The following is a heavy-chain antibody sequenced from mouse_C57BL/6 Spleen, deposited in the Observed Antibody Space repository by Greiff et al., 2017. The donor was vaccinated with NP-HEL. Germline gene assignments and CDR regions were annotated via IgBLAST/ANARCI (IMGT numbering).Heavy chain of an antibody. CDR3: TRANDGYSPFDY. D-gene: IGHD2-3*01. CDR2: ISSGGDYI. Sequence: DVHLVESGEGLVKPGGSLKLSCTASGFTFSSYAMSWVRQTPEKRLEWVAYISSGGDYIYYADTVKGRFTISRDNARNTLYLQMSSLKSEDTAMYYCTRANDGYSPFDYWGQGTTLTVSS. V-gene: IGHV5-9-1*02. J-gene: IGHJ2*01. CDR1: GFTFSSYA.